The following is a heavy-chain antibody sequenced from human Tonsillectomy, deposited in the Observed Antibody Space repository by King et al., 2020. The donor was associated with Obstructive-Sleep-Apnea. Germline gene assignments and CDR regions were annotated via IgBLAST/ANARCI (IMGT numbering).Heavy chain of an antibody. J-gene: IGHJ4*02. CDR3: ARDAGRRYYFDY. CDR1: GFNFDGHA. V-gene: IGHV3-9*01. CDR2: INWNGGSI. D-gene: IGHD1-1*01. Sequence: VQLVESGGGLVQPGGSLRLSCAASGFNFDGHAMHWVRQVPGKGLEWVSGINWNGGSIDYADSVKGRFTISRDNAKDSLYLQMNSLRTEDTALYFCARDAGRRYYFDYWGQGTLVTVSS.